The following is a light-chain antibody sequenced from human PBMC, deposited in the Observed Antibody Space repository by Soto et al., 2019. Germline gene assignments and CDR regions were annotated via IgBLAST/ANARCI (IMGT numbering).Light chain of an antibody. Sequence: QSVLAQPASVSGSPGQSITISCTGTSSDVGSYNLVSWYQQHPGKAPKLMIYEVSKRPSGVSNRFSGSKSGNTASLTISGLQAEDEADYYCCSYAGSSTVLFGGGTKLTVL. CDR1: SSDVGSYNL. J-gene: IGLJ2*01. V-gene: IGLV2-23*02. CDR3: CSYAGSSTVL. CDR2: EVS.